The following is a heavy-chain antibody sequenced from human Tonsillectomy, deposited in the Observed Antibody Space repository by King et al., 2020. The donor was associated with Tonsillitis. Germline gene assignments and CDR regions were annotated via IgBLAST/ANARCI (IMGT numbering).Heavy chain of an antibody. CDR3: AREVYGSGSYYPD. CDR2: ISSSSIFI. CDR1: GFSFSSYN. J-gene: IGHJ4*02. V-gene: IGHV3-21*01. Sequence: VQLVESGGGLVKPGGSLRLSCAASGFSFSSYNMNWVRQAPGKGLEWGSSISSSSIFIYYADSVKGRFTISVDNAKNSLYLQMNSLRAEDTAVYYCAREVYGSGSYYPDWGQGTLVTVSS. D-gene: IGHD3-10*01.